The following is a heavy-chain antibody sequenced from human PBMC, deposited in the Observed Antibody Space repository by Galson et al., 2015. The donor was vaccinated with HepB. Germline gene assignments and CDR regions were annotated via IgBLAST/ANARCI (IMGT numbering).Heavy chain of an antibody. J-gene: IGHJ1*01. V-gene: IGHV4-39*07. Sequence: TLSLTCTVSGGSISSSSYYWGWIRQPPGKGLEWIGSIYYSGSTYYNPSLKSRVTISVDTSKNQFSLKLISVTAADTAVYYCARDWDSSSWLFGWWGQGTLVTVSS. CDR2: IYYSGST. CDR3: ARDWDSSSWLFGW. CDR1: GGSISSSSYY. D-gene: IGHD6-13*01.